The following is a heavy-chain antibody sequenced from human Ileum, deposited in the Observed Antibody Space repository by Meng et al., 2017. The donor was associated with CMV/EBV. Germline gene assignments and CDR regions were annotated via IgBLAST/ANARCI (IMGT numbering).Heavy chain of an antibody. CDR1: GGPISSNYY. Sequence: QRQLKEAGPGLVKPSETLSLTCPVSGGPISSNYYWGWIRQSPGKGLEWIGSLYYNGDTYYNPSLKSRVTLSVDTSKNQFSLKLNSVIAADTAVYYCAQRIYIDSYYFDSWGQGTLVTVSS. J-gene: IGHJ4*02. D-gene: IGHD2/OR15-2a*01. V-gene: IGHV4-39*07. CDR3: AQRIYIDSYYFDS. CDR2: LYYNGDT.